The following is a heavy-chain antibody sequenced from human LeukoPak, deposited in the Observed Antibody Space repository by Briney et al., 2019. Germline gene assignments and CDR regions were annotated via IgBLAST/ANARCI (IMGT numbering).Heavy chain of an antibody. V-gene: IGHV3-48*04. CDR1: GFTFSSYS. J-gene: IGHJ6*03. Sequence: GGSLRLSCAASGFTFSSYSMNWVRQAPGKGLEWVSYISSSGSTIYYADSVKGRFTISRDNAKNSLYLQMNSLRAEDTAVYYCARDKRGYDFPTHYYYYMDVWGKGTTVTISS. CDR2: ISSSGSTI. CDR3: ARDKRGYDFPTHYYYYMDV. D-gene: IGHD5-12*01.